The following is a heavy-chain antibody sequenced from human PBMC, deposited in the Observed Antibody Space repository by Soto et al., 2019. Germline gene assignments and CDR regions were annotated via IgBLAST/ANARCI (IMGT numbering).Heavy chain of an antibody. D-gene: IGHD6-6*01. V-gene: IGHV3-30-3*01. J-gene: IGHJ5*02. CDR3: ARGLGSSSSTEP. CDR2: ISYDGSNK. Sequence: GSLKLYWATAGFTFSCYAMHWVRQAPGKGLEWVAVISYDGSNKYYADSVKGRFTISRDNSKNTLYLQMNRLRAEYTAVYYCARGLGSSSSTEPWGQGPLVTVSS. CDR1: GFTFSCYA.